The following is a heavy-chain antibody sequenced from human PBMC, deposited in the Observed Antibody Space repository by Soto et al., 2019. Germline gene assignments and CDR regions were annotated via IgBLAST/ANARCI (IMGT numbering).Heavy chain of an antibody. CDR2: ISYDGSNR. CDR1: GFTFSSYA. Sequence: QVQLVESGGGVVQPGRSLRLSCAASGFTFSSYAMHWVRQAPGKGLEWVAVISYDGSNRYYADSVKGRFTISRDNSKNTLYLQMNSLRAEDRAVYYCARDSGRYGDSDHWGQGTLVTVSS. J-gene: IGHJ4*02. D-gene: IGHD4-17*01. V-gene: IGHV3-30-3*01. CDR3: ARDSGRYGDSDH.